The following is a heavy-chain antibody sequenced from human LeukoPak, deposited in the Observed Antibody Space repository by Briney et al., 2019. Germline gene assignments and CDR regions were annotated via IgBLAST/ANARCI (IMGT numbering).Heavy chain of an antibody. V-gene: IGHV1-2*02. Sequence: GASVKVSCKASGYTFTNNYIHWVRQAPGQGLEWLGWINPNSGDTRYEPKFQGRVTMTGDTSITTVYMELSSLRSDDTAVYFCARDYRGSSFDYWGQGTLVTVSS. CDR1: GYTFTNNY. CDR3: ARDYRGSSFDY. J-gene: IGHJ4*02. CDR2: INPNSGDT. D-gene: IGHD2-15*01.